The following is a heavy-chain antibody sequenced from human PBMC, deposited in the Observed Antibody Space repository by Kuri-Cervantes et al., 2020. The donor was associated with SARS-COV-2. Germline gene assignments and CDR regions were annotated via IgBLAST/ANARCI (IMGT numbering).Heavy chain of an antibody. J-gene: IGHJ5*02. D-gene: IGHD5-12*01. CDR1: GGSISSSSYY. CDR3: ARGGYSGYEGWFDP. V-gene: IGHV4-39*07. Sequence: ESLKISCTVSGGSISSSSYYWGWIRQPPGKGLEWIGSIYYSGSTYYNPSLKSRVTISVDTSKNQFSLKLSSVTAADTAVYYCARGGYSGYEGWFDPWGQGTLVTVSS. CDR2: IYYSGST.